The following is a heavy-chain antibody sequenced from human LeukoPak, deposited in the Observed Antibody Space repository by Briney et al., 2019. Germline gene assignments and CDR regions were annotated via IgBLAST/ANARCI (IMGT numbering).Heavy chain of an antibody. V-gene: IGHV4-39*07. CDR3: ARDGVYGMDV. CDR1: GGSISSSSYY. J-gene: IGHJ6*02. D-gene: IGHD3-3*01. CDR2: IYYSGST. Sequence: SETLSLTCTVSGGSISSSSYYWGWIRQPPGKGLEWIGSIYYSGSTYYNPSLKSRVTISVDTSKNQFSLKLSSVTAADTAVYYCARDGVYGMDVWGQGTTVTVSS.